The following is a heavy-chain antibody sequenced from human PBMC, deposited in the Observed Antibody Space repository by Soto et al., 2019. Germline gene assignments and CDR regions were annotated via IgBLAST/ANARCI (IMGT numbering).Heavy chain of an antibody. CDR1: GFEFSSYG. CDR2: LGFDGGGR. D-gene: IGHD1-26*01. J-gene: IGHJ6*02. V-gene: IGHV3-33*01. CDR3: AREPVGPDYAMDV. Sequence: PGGSLRLSCAASGFEFSSYGMHWVRQTPGKGLEWVAVLGFDGGGRFYADSVRGRFAISRDNSKKILYLQMDSLRVEDTALYYCAREPVGPDYAMDVWGQGTTVTVSS.